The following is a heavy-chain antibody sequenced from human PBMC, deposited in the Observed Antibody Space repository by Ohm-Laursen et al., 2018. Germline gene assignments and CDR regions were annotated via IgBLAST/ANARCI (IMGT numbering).Heavy chain of an antibody. Sequence: GTLSLTCTVSGGSISSFYWTWIRQPPGKGLEWIGYIYYSGNTNYNPSLKSRVTISVDTSKNQFSLKLSSVTAADTAVYYCARGVGYYYYFDYWGQGTLVTVSS. V-gene: IGHV4-59*01. CDR2: IYYSGNT. D-gene: IGHD3-22*01. CDR1: GGSISSFY. CDR3: ARGVGYYYYFDY. J-gene: IGHJ4*02.